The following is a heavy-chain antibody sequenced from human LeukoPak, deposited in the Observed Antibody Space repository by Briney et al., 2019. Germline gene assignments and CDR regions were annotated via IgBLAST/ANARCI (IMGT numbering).Heavy chain of an antibody. D-gene: IGHD5-18*01. CDR3: VSPRGFSYGYFDY. CDR1: GGSISSSSAY. V-gene: IGHV4-39*01. CDR2: TYYSKNT. J-gene: IGHJ4*02. Sequence: SETLSLTCTVSGGSISSSSAYWGWIRQPPGKGLEWIGSTYYSKNTYYNPSLKSRVTISADTSKNQFSLTLGSVSATDTAVYYCVSPRGFSYGYFDYWGQGTLVSVSS.